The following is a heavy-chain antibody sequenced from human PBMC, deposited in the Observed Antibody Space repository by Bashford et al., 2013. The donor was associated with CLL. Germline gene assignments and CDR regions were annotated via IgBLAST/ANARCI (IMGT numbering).Heavy chain of an antibody. J-gene: IGHJ4*02. D-gene: IGHD6-6*01. CDR1: GGSISTYY. CDR2: ISYSGST. V-gene: IGHV4-59*01. Sequence: SETLSLTCTVSGGSISTYYWSWMRQPPGKGLEWIGYISYSGSTNYNPSLKSRVTISVDTSKNQFSLKLNSVNAADTAVYYCAGGSIAAYYFDYWGQGNPGHRLL. CDR3: AGGSIAAYYFDY.